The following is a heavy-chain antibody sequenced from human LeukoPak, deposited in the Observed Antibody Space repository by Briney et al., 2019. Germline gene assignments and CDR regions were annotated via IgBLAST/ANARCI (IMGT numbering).Heavy chain of an antibody. CDR2: INTDGGST. CDR3: ARATSGWHYFDY. D-gene: IGHD6-19*01. CDR1: GFTFSSYW. V-gene: IGHV3-74*01. J-gene: IGHJ4*02. Sequence: GGSLRLSCAASGFTFSSYWTHWVRQAPGKGLVWVSRINTDGGSTSYAVSVKGRFTISRDNAKNTLYLQMDSLRAEDTAVYYCARATSGWHYFDYWGQGTLVTVSS.